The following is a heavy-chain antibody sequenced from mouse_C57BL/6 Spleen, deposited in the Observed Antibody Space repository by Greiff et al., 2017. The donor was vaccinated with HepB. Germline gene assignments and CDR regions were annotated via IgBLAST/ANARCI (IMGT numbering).Heavy chain of an antibody. Sequence: DVMLVESGGGLVKPGGSLKLSCAASGFTFSDYGMHWVRQAPEKGLEWVAYISSGSSTIYYADTVKGRVTISRDNAKNTLFLQMTSLRSEDTAMYYCAREGSNYGYFDYWGQGTTLTVSS. D-gene: IGHD2-5*01. CDR1: GFTFSDYG. V-gene: IGHV5-17*01. CDR2: ISSGSSTI. J-gene: IGHJ2*01. CDR3: AREGSNYGYFDY.